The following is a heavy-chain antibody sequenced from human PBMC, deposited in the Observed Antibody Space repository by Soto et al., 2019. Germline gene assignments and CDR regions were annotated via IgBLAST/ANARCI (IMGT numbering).Heavy chain of an antibody. V-gene: IGHV1-69*13. CDR2: IIPIFGTA. J-gene: IGHJ1*01. Sequence: ASVKVSCKASGGTFSSYAISWVRQAPGQGLEWMGGIIPIFGTANYAQKFQGRVTTTADESTSTAYMELSSLRSEDTAVYYCARGPFIAAAGSEYFQHWGQGTLVTVSS. D-gene: IGHD6-13*01. CDR1: GGTFSSYA. CDR3: ARGPFIAAAGSEYFQH.